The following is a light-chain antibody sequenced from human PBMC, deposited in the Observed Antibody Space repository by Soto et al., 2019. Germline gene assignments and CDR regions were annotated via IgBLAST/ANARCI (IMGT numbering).Light chain of an antibody. CDR2: GAS. V-gene: IGKV3-20*01. CDR1: QSVSNNY. J-gene: IGKJ1*01. Sequence: EIVLTQSPGTLSLSPGERATLSCRASQSVSNNYLAWYQQRPGQAPRLLIYGASSRATGIPDRFSGSGSGTDFSLTISRLEPEDFAVYYCQQYGVSPRTFGQGTKV. CDR3: QQYGVSPRT.